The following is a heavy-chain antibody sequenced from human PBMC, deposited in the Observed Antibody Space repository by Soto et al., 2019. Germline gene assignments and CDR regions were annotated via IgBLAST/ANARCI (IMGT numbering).Heavy chain of an antibody. CDR1: GGSISSGDYY. CDR2: IYYSGST. V-gene: IGHV4-30-4*01. CDR3: ARSEDIVVVVAPLGFDY. D-gene: IGHD2-15*01. J-gene: IGHJ4*02. Sequence: PSETLSLTCTVSGGSISSGDYYWSWIRQPPGKGLEWIGYIYYSGSTYYNPSLKSRVTISVDTSKNQFSLKLSSVTAADTAVYYCARSEDIVVVVAPLGFDYWGQGTLVTVSS.